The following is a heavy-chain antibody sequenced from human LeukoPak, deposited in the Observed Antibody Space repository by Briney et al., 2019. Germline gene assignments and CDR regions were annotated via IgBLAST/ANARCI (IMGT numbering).Heavy chain of an antibody. D-gene: IGHD1-26*01. J-gene: IGHJ4*02. CDR1: GGSFSAYY. V-gene: IGHV4-34*01. Sequence: PSETLSLTCAVYGGSFSAYYWNWIRQPPGQGLEWIGEINHSGSTNYSPSLKSRVTISVDTSKNQFSLKLSSVTAADTAVYYCARELGATFFDYWGQGTLVTVSS. CDR2: INHSGST. CDR3: ARELGATFFDY.